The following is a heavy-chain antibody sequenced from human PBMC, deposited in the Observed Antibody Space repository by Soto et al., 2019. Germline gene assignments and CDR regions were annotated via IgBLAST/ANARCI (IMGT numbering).Heavy chain of an antibody. Sequence: QITLKESGPTLVKPTQTLTLPCTFSGFSLSTSGVGVGWIRQPPGKALEWLALIYWDDDKSYSPSLKSRRTITKDTTKNQVVRTTPNIDPVDTATYSCAHWCSWYVRIDYWGQGTLVTVSS. D-gene: IGHD6-13*01. CDR1: GFSLSTSGVG. CDR2: IYWDDDK. J-gene: IGHJ4*02. V-gene: IGHV2-5*02. CDR3: AHWCSWYVRIDY.